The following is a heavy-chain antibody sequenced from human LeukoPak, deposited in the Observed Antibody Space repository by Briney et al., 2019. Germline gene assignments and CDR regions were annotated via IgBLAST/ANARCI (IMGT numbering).Heavy chain of an antibody. D-gene: IGHD6-13*01. V-gene: IGHV4-59*08. Sequence: SETLSLTCTVSGGSISSYYWSWIRQPPGKGLEWIGYIYYSGSTNYNPSLKSRVTISVDTSKNQFSLKLSSVTAADTAVYYCAKSTSSSSWFRHFDYWGQGTLVTVSS. J-gene: IGHJ4*02. CDR3: AKSTSSSSWFRHFDY. CDR2: IYYSGST. CDR1: GGSISSYY.